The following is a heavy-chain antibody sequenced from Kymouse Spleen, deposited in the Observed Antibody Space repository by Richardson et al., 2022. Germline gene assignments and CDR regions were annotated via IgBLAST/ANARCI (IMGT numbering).Heavy chain of an antibody. V-gene: IGHV3-30*18. CDR1: GFTFSSYG. CDR2: ISYDGSNK. J-gene: IGHJ4*02. Sequence: QVQLVESGGGVVQPGRSLRLSCAASGFTFSSYGMHWVRQAPGKGLEWVAVISYDGSNKYYADSVKGRFTISRDNSKNTLYLQMNSLRAEDTAVYYCAKDRDWNLAYYFDYWGQGTLVTVSS. D-gene: IGHD1-7*01. CDR3: AKDRDWNLAYYFDY.